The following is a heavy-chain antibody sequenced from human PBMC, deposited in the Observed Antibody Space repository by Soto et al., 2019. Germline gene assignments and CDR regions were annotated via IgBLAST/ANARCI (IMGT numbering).Heavy chain of an antibody. CDR1: GGTFSSYA. J-gene: IGHJ6*02. Sequence: QVQLVQSGAEVKKPGSSVKVSCKASGGTFSSYAISWVRQAPGQGLEWMGGIIPIFGTADYAQKFQGRVTITADESTSTAYMELSSLKYEDTAVYYCAGHSSGVPGYHYGMDVWGQGTTVTVSS. CDR3: AGHSSGVPGYHYGMDV. CDR2: IIPIFGTA. D-gene: IGHD3-22*01. V-gene: IGHV1-69*12.